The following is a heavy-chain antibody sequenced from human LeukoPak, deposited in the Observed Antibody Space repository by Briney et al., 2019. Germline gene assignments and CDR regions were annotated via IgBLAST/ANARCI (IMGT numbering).Heavy chain of an antibody. V-gene: IGHV5-10-1*01. CDR2: IDPSDSYT. Sequence: GESLKISFKGSGYSFTTYWISWVRQMPGKGLEWMGRIDPSDSYTNYSPSFQGHVTISADKSFSTAYLQWTSLKASDTAMYYCARHAKAYGSSCDYWGQGTLVTVSS. CDR3: ARHAKAYGSSCDY. J-gene: IGHJ4*02. CDR1: GYSFTTYW. D-gene: IGHD6-13*01.